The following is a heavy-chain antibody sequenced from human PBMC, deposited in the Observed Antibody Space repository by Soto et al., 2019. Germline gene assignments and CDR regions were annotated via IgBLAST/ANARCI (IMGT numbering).Heavy chain of an antibody. V-gene: IGHV4-30-4*01. J-gene: IGHJ4*01. D-gene: IGHD3-3*01. CDR1: GGSVNSSYYY. Sequence: SETLSLTCTVSGGSVNSSYYYWSWIRQPPGKGLEWIGDIYHSGDTYYNPSLKSRISISLDTSKNQFSLNLSSLTAADTAVYFCARGYYDFWSGYLTPFDYWGRGTLVTVSS. CDR3: ARGYYDFWSGYLTPFDY. CDR2: IYHSGDT.